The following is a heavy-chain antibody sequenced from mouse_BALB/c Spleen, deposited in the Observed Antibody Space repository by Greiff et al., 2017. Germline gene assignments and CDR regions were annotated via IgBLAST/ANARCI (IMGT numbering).Heavy chain of an antibody. J-gene: IGHJ4*01. CDR2: ISDGGSYT. Sequence: DVQLQESGGGLVKPGGSLKLSCAASGFTFSDYYMYWVRQTPEKRLEWVATISDGGSYTYYPDSVKGRFTISRDNAKNNLYLQMSSLKSEDTAMYYCAREGRTYDGYGGAMDYWGQGTSVTVSS. CDR3: AREGRTYDGYGGAMDY. CDR1: GFTFSDYY. V-gene: IGHV5-4*02. D-gene: IGHD2-3*01.